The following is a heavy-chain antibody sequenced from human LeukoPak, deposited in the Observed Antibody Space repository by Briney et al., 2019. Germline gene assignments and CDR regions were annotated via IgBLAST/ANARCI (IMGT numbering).Heavy chain of an antibody. J-gene: IGHJ4*02. Sequence: AGGSLRLSCAASGFTFSSYSMNWVRQAPGKGLEWVPSISSSSSYIYYADSVKGRFTISRDNAKNSLYLQMNSLRAEDTAVYYCASYSYGDMDYWGQGTLVTVSS. D-gene: IGHD5-18*01. CDR3: ASYSYGDMDY. CDR1: GFTFSSYS. CDR2: ISSSSSYI. V-gene: IGHV3-21*01.